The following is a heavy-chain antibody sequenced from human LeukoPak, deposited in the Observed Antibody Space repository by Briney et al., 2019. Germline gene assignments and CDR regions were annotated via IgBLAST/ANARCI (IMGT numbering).Heavy chain of an antibody. Sequence: GASVSLSRKSSGYTFTIYVITWMRQAPAQGLEWMRLINTYTGNTKSAQKTHDSVTPTTDPSTNTPLFEVRTLTSADTPVYYSARDLGPPTFDPWGQGPLVSVSS. CDR3: ARDLGPPTFDP. J-gene: IGHJ5*02. D-gene: IGHD3-16*01. V-gene: IGHV1-18*01. CDR1: GYTFTIYV. CDR2: INTYTGNT.